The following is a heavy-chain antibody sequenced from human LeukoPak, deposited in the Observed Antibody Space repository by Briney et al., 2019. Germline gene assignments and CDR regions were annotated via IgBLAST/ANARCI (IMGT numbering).Heavy chain of an antibody. V-gene: IGHV3-21*01. Sequence: GGSLRLSCAASGFTFSSYSMNWVRQAPGKGLEWVSFISTSSSYIYYAESVKGRFTIFRDNAKNSLYLQMNSLRAEDTAVYYCARDQWLQSNHYMDVWGKGTTVTVSS. CDR1: GFTFSSYS. CDR2: ISTSSSYI. D-gene: IGHD5-18*01. J-gene: IGHJ6*03. CDR3: ARDQWLQSNHYMDV.